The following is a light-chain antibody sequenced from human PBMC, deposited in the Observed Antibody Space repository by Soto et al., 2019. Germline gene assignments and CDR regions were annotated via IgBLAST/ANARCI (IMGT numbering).Light chain of an antibody. CDR3: AAWDDSVNGFV. V-gene: IGLV1-44*01. J-gene: IGLJ1*01. CDR1: RSNIGSNN. Sequence: QSALTQPPSASGTPGQRVTISCSGSRSNIGSNNVNWYQQLPGTAPKLLMYTNNQRPSGVPDRLSGSRSGTSASLAISGLQSEDEADYYCAAWDDSVNGFVFGTGTKVTVL. CDR2: TNN.